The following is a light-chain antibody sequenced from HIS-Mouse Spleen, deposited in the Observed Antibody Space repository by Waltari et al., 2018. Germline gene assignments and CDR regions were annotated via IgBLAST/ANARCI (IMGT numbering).Light chain of an antibody. Sequence: QSALTQPASVSGSPGQSITIPCTGTSSDVGRYKLVSWYQQHPGKAPKLMIYEGSKRPSGVSNRFSGSKSGNTASLTISGLQAEDEADYYCCSYAGSSTLVFGGGTKLTVL. CDR1: SSDVGRYKL. CDR3: CSYAGSSTLV. CDR2: EGS. V-gene: IGLV2-23*01. J-gene: IGLJ3*02.